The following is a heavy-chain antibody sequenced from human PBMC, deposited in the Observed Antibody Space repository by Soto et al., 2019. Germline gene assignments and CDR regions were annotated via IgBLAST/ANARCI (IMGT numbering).Heavy chain of an antibody. V-gene: IGHV4-39*01. CDR2: IYYSGST. D-gene: IGHD3-3*01. CDR1: GGSISSSSYY. CDR3: ARGLTYYDFWRVWFDP. Sequence: SETLSLTCTVSGGSISSSSYYWGWIRQPPGKGLEWIGSIYYSGSTYYNPSLKGRVTISVDTSKNQFSLKLSSVTAADTAVYYCARGLTYYDFWRVWFDPWGQGTLVTVSS. J-gene: IGHJ5*02.